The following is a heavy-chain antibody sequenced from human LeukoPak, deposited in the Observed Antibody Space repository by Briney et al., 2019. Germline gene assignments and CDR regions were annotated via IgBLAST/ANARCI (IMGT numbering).Heavy chain of an antibody. J-gene: IGHJ4*02. D-gene: IGHD5-18*01. CDR2: ISSSGSTI. CDR1: GFTFCSYE. CDR3: ARAVDTAMVTLASGY. V-gene: IGHV3-48*03. Sequence: AGSLRLSCAASGFTFCSYELNWVRQAPGQGLELVSYISSSGSTIYYADSVKGRFTISRDNAKNSLYLQMNSLRAEDAAVYYCARAVDTAMVTLASGYWGQGTVVTVSS.